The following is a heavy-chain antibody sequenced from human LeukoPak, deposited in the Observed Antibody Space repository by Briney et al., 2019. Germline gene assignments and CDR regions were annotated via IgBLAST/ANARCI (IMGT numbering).Heavy chain of an antibody. CDR3: ARGMVRGALAPFGY. V-gene: IGHV4-59*01. D-gene: IGHD3-10*01. J-gene: IGHJ4*02. CDR1: GGSISSYY. CDR2: IYYSGST. Sequence: SETLSLTCTVSGGSISSYYWSWIRQPPGKGLEWIGYIYYSGSTNYNPSLKSRVTISVDTSKNQFSLKLSSVTAADTAVYYCARGMVRGALAPFGYWGQGTLVTVSS.